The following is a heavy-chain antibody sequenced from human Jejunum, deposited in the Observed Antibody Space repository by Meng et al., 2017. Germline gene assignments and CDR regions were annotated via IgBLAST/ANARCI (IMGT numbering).Heavy chain of an antibody. CDR2: IYWDDDK. CDR1: GFSLSTSGVG. Sequence: SGPTLVKPTQTLALTCTFSGFSLSTSGVGVGWIRQPPGEALDYLALIYWDDDKRYNPSLKNRLTIAKDTSKNQVVLTMTNVDPVDTATYFCAHRLGPSGHSWDVGYFAFWGQGARVTVSS. CDR3: AHRLGPSGHSWDVGYFAF. D-gene: IGHD6-13*01. J-gene: IGHJ4*02. V-gene: IGHV2-5*02.